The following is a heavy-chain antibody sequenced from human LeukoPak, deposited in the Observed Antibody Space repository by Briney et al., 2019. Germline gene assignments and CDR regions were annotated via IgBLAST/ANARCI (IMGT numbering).Heavy chain of an antibody. Sequence: ASVKVSCKASGGTFSSYAISWVRQAPGQGLEWMGGIIPIFGTANYAQKFQGRVTITTDESTSTAYMELSSLRSEDTAVYYCARDSPKSLGSSSWFDPWGQGTLVTVSS. D-gene: IGHD6-6*01. CDR2: IIPIFGTA. CDR1: GGTFSSYA. V-gene: IGHV1-69*05. J-gene: IGHJ5*02. CDR3: ARDSPKSLGSSSWFDP.